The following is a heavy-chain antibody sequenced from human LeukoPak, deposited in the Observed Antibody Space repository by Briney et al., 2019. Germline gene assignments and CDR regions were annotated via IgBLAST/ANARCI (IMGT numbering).Heavy chain of an antibody. J-gene: IGHJ4*02. CDR1: GFTFSSYA. Sequence: TGGSLRLSCAASGFTFSSYAMSWVRQAPGKRLEWVSAISGSGTSTYYADSVKGRFTISRDNSKNTLYLQMNSLRAEDTAVYYCAKDTYTSGWYSLDYWGQGTLVTVSS. CDR2: ISGSGTST. CDR3: AKDTYTSGWYSLDY. D-gene: IGHD6-19*01. V-gene: IGHV3-23*01.